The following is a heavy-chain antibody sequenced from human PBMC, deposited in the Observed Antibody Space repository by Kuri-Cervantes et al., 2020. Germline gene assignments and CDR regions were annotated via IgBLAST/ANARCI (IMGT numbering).Heavy chain of an antibody. D-gene: IGHD5-24*01. J-gene: IGHJ4*02. CDR3: ARDSSLDSRWLNFFDN. V-gene: IGHV3-9*01. CDR1: GFTFDDYA. Sequence: LSLTCAASGFTFDDYAMHWVRQVPGKGLEWVSGITWNSGSITYADSVKGRFTISRDNAKNSLFLQMNSLRDEDTAFYYCARDSSLDSRWLNFFDNWGQGTLVTVSS. CDR2: ITWNSGSI.